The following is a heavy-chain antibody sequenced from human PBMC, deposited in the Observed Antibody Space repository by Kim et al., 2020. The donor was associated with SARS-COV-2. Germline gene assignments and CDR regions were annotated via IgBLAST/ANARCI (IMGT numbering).Heavy chain of an antibody. V-gene: IGHV4-59*01. CDR1: GGSTSGYY. J-gene: IGHJ4*01. CDR2: IYYSGST. Sequence: SETLSLTCTVSGGSTSGYYWSWIRQPPGKGLEWIGSIYYSGSTNYNPSLKSRVTISVDTSKNQFSLKLSSVTAADTAVYYCARDRLGDCSGDNCYLATGLYEYWGQGTMVTVSS. CDR3: ARDRLGDCSGDNCYLATGLYEY. D-gene: IGHD2-15*01.